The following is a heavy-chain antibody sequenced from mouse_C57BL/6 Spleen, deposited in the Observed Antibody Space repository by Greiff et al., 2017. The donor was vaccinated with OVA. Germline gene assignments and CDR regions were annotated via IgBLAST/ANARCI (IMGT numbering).Heavy chain of an antibody. CDR3: ARALYDYDDGPNWYFGV. CDR1: GFTFSSYG. CDR2: ISSGGSYT. D-gene: IGHD2-4*01. V-gene: IGHV5-6*02. Sequence: EVKLVESGGDLVKPGGSLKLSCAASGFTFSSYGMSWVRQTPDQRLEWVATISSGGSYTYYPDSVKGRFTISRDNAKNTLYLQMSSLKSEDTAMYYCARALYDYDDGPNWYFGVWGTGTTVTVSS. J-gene: IGHJ1*03.